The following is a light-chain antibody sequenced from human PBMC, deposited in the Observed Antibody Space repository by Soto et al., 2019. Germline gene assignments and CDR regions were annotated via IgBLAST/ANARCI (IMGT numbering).Light chain of an antibody. J-gene: IGKJ2*01. CDR1: QSVSSN. CDR2: GAS. V-gene: IGKV3-15*01. Sequence: EIVMTQSPATLSVSPGERATLSCRASQSVSSNLAWYQQKPGQAPRLLIYGASTRATGIPARFSGSESGTEFTRTISSLQSADFAVYYCQQYNNWMYTFGQGTKLEIK. CDR3: QQYNNWMYT.